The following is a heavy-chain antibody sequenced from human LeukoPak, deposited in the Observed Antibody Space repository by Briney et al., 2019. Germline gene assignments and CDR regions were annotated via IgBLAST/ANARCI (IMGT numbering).Heavy chain of an antibody. CDR2: INHSGST. CDR3: ASRAGYSSSWYYY. CDR1: GGPFSGYY. D-gene: IGHD6-13*01. Sequence: SETLSLTCAVYGGPFSGYYWSWIRQPPGKGLEWIGEINHSGSTNYNPSLKSRVTISVDTSKNQFSLKLSSVTAADTAVYYCASRAGYSSSWYYYWGQGTLVTVSS. V-gene: IGHV4-34*01. J-gene: IGHJ4*02.